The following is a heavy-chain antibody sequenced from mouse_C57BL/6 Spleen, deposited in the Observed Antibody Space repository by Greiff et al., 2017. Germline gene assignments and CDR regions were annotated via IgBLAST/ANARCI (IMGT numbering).Heavy chain of an antibody. V-gene: IGHV1-55*01. J-gene: IGHJ2*01. D-gene: IGHD2-1*01. CDR2: IYPGSGST. CDR3: ARSLYGNYEGDYFDY. CDR1: GYTFTSYW. Sequence: VQLQQPGAELVKPGASVKMSCKASGYTFTSYWITWVKQRPGQGLEWIGDIYPGSGSTNYNEKFKSKATLTVDTSSSTAYMQLSSLTSEDSAVYYWARSLYGNYEGDYFDYWGQGTTLTVSS.